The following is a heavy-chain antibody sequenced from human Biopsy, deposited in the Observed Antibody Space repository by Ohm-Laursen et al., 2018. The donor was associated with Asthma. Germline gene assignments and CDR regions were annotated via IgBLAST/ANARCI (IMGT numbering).Heavy chain of an antibody. Sequence: GSSVKVSCKASGDSFSNYAISWVRQAPGQGLEWMGGINPLLGSTNYAPRFQGRVTLTADESSSTVYMELSSLTSDDTAVYYCARRNQWLSFSLDFWGQGTLVTVSS. D-gene: IGHD5-12*01. CDR1: GDSFSNYA. J-gene: IGHJ4*02. CDR3: ARRNQWLSFSLDF. CDR2: INPLLGST. V-gene: IGHV1-69*01.